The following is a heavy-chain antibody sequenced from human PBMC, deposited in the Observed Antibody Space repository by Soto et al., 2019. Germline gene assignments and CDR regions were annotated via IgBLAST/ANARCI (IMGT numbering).Heavy chain of an antibody. CDR2: ISYDGSNK. D-gene: IGHD3-22*01. CDR3: ARDPGGYDSSGYHDNLFDY. J-gene: IGHJ4*02. CDR1: GFTFSSYA. V-gene: IGHV3-30-3*01. Sequence: GGSLRLSCAASGFTFSSYAMHWVRQAPGKGLEWVAVISYDGSNKYYADSVKGRFTISRDNSKNTLYLQMNSLRAEDTAVYYCARDPGGYDSSGYHDNLFDYLGQGT.